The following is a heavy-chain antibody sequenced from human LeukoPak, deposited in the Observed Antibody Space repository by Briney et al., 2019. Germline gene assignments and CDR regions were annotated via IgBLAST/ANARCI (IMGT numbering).Heavy chain of an antibody. CDR1: GFTFSSYA. V-gene: IGHV3-23*01. CDR3: ARDQWRLFDY. D-gene: IGHD2-21*02. Sequence: GGSLRLSCAASGFTFSSYAMNWVRQAPGKGLEWVSAIVGSGGSTYYADSVKGRFTISRDNSKNTLYLQMNSLRAEDTAVYYCARDQWRLFDYWGQGTLVTVSS. J-gene: IGHJ4*02. CDR2: IVGSGGST.